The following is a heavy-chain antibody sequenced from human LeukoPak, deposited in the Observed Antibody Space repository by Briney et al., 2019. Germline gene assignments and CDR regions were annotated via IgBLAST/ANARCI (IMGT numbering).Heavy chain of an antibody. J-gene: IGHJ5*02. CDR2: VFYTGRT. Sequence: PSETLSLTCSVCGDSISSDYWNWIRQPPGKGLEWIGYVFYTGRTNYNPSFKCRVTMSVDPSKSQFSLKLTSVTAADTAAYFCARGVVVVANAPEWFDPWGQGTLVIVSP. CDR1: GDSISSDY. CDR3: ARGVVVVANAPEWFDP. V-gene: IGHV4-59*01. D-gene: IGHD2-15*01.